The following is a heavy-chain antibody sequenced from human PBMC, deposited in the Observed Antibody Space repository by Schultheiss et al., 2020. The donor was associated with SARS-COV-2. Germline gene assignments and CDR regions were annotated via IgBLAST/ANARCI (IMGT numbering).Heavy chain of an antibody. J-gene: IGHJ6*02. D-gene: IGHD2-2*01. CDR1: GFTFSSYS. Sequence: GGSLRLSCAASGFTFSSYSMNWVRQAPGKGLEWVAVIWYDGSNKYYADSVKGRFTISRDNSKNTLYLQMNSLRAEDTAVYYCARVRCSSTSCYYYGMDVWGQGTTVTVSS. CDR3: ARVRCSSTSCYYYGMDV. V-gene: IGHV3-33*08. CDR2: IWYDGSNK.